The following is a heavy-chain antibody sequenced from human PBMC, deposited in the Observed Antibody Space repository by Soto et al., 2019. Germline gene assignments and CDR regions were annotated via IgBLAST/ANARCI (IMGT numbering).Heavy chain of an antibody. CDR3: ARGSLPMDV. J-gene: IGHJ6*02. V-gene: IGHV4-4*07. D-gene: IGHD3-10*01. CDR1: GGSINNYY. Sequence: PETLSLTCTVSGGSINNYYWSWIRQPAGKGLEWIGRIYPSGNTNYNPSLKSRVIMSVDTSKDQFSLKLNSVTAADTAVYYCARGSLPMDVWGQENPVS. CDR2: IYPSGNT.